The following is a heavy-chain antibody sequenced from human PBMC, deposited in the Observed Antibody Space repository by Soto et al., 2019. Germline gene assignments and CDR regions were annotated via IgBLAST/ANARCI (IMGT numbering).Heavy chain of an antibody. V-gene: IGHV1-69*01. CDR2: IIPIFGTA. D-gene: IGHD7-27*01. CDR1: GGTFSSYA. J-gene: IGHJ5*02. Sequence: QVQLVQSGAEVKKPGSSVKVSCKASGGTFSSYAISWVRQAPGQGLEWMGGIIPIFGTANYAQKFQGRVTITADESTSTAYMELSSLRSEDTAVNYCARDTGETTQGTNWFDPWGQGTLVTVSS. CDR3: ARDTGETTQGTNWFDP.